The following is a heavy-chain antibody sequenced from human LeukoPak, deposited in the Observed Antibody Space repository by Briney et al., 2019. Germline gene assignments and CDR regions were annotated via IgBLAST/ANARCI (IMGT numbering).Heavy chain of an antibody. J-gene: IGHJ4*02. CDR2: INQDGSEQ. Sequence: PGGSLRLSCAASGFPFSGYWMDWVRQAPGGGMEWVANINQDGSEQYYAASVKGRFTISRDNARNSLYLQMNSLRVEDTAVYYCVREATGATGYFDYWGQGTLVTVSS. CDR3: VREATGATGYFDY. V-gene: IGHV3-7*01. D-gene: IGHD1-26*01. CDR1: GFPFSGYW.